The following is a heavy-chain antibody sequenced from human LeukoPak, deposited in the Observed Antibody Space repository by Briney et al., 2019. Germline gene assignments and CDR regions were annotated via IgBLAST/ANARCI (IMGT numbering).Heavy chain of an antibody. Sequence: PGGSLRLSCAAPGLTFSTYGVTWVRQAPGKGLEWVSAMSGSSGTTYYADSVKGRFTISRDNSKNTVYPIMNDLRAEDTAVYYCAKPSGTGDYYYYYMDVWGKGTTVTVSS. V-gene: IGHV3-23*01. J-gene: IGHJ6*03. CDR2: MSGSSGTT. CDR1: GLTFSTYG. CDR3: AKPSGTGDYYYYYMDV. D-gene: IGHD1-1*01.